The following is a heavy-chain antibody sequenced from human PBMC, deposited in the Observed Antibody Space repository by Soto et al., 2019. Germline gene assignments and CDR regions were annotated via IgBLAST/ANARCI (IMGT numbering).Heavy chain of an antibody. CDR1: GFTFSSYA. CDR3: ARAGYCSGGSCFYYYYGMDV. CDR2: ISYDGDNR. Sequence: QVQLVESGGGVVQPGRSLRLSCAASGFTFSSYAMHWVRQAPGKGLEWVAVISYDGDNRYYADSVKGRFTISRDNSKNPLYLQMNSLRAEDTAVYYCARAGYCSGGSCFYYYYGMDVWGQGTTVTVSS. D-gene: IGHD2-15*01. J-gene: IGHJ6*02. V-gene: IGHV3-30-3*01.